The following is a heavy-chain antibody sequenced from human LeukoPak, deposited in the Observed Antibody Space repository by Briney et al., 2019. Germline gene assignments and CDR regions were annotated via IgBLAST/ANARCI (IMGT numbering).Heavy chain of an antibody. D-gene: IGHD3-22*01. J-gene: IGHJ4*02. CDR3: ARGYSSGYYYGNY. V-gene: IGHV3-21*01. CDR2: ISSSSSYI. CDR1: GFTFSSYS. Sequence: GGSLRLSCAASGFTFSSYSMNWVRQAPGKGLEWVSSISSSSSYIYYADSVKGRFTISKDNAKNSLYLQMNSLRAEDTAVYYCARGYSSGYYYGNYWGQGTLVTVSS.